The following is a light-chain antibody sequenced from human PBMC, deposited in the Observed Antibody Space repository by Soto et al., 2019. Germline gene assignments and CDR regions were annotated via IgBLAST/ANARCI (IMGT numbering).Light chain of an antibody. Sequence: EIVLTQSPATLSLSPGERATLSCSASQNVGNDWVWYHKNRGQAPRLLIYSASNRATVIPARFSGSGSGTDFTLTISSLEPEDVAAYYCQQRSNWPPTFGGGTKVEIK. CDR1: QNVGND. CDR2: SAS. CDR3: QQRSNWPPT. V-gene: IGKV3-11*01. J-gene: IGKJ4*01.